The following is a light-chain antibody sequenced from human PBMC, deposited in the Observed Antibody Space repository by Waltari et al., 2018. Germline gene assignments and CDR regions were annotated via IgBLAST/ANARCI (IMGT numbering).Light chain of an antibody. CDR3: QHYVRLPAT. V-gene: IGKV3-20*01. CDR1: TSVKRT. J-gene: IGKJ1*01. Sequence: EIVLTQSPGTLSLSPGERATLSCRTSTSVKRTLAWYHQKTGQAPKLLIYGASIRATGIPDRFTGSGSETDFSLTISSLEPEDFAVYFCQHYVRLPATFGQGTKVEIK. CDR2: GAS.